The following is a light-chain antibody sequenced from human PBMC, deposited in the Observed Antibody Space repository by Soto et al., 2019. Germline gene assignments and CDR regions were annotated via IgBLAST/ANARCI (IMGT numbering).Light chain of an antibody. Sequence: DIQLTQSPSFLSASVGARVTITCRASQGIRHYLAWYQQKPGKAPSLLMYGASTLQSGVPSRFSGSGSGTEFTPTISSLQPEDVATYFCQQVYGHPPAFGPGTRLDIK. CDR2: GAS. CDR1: QGIRHY. CDR3: QQVYGHPPA. V-gene: IGKV1-9*01. J-gene: IGKJ5*01.